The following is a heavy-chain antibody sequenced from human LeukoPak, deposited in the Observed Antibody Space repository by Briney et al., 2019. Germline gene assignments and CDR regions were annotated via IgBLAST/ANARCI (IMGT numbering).Heavy chain of an antibody. CDR1: GFTFSNYA. J-gene: IGHJ4*02. CDR2: ISDSGGST. Sequence: GGSLRLSCAAYGFTFSNYAMSWVRQAPGKGLEWVSSISDSGGSTYYADSVKGRFTISRDNSKNTLYLQMNSLRAEDTAVYYCARDYSSGWYEGLFDYWGQGTLVTVSS. D-gene: IGHD6-19*01. V-gene: IGHV3-23*01. CDR3: ARDYSSGWYEGLFDY.